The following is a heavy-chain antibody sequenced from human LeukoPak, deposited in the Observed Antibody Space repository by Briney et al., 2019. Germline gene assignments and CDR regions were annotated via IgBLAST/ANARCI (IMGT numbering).Heavy chain of an antibody. CDR2: INPTGGT. CDR3: ARDLGWSSSH. CDR1: GYTFTGHY. D-gene: IGHD6-6*01. J-gene: IGHJ4*02. Sequence: GASVKVSCKASGYTFTGHYMNWVRLAPGQGLEWMGWINPTGGTTYAQKFQDRVTMTRDTSINTAYMKLSGLRSDDTAVYYCARDLGWSSSHWGQGTLVTVSS. V-gene: IGHV1-2*02.